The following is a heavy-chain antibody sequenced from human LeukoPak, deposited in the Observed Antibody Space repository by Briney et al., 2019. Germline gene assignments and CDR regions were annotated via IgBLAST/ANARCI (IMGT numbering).Heavy chain of an antibody. J-gene: IGHJ6*03. CDR1: GFTFSHYG. V-gene: IGHV3-30*04. CDR3: AREGHYDILTGYSSVEYYFYYMDV. CDR2: ISSDGVEK. D-gene: IGHD3-9*01. Sequence: GRSLRLSCEASGFTFSHYGIHWVRQTPGKGLEWVAAISSDGVEKHYADSVKGRFTISRDNSKSTLYLQMNSLRAEDTALYYCAREGHYDILTGYSSVEYYFYYMDVWGKGTTVTVSS.